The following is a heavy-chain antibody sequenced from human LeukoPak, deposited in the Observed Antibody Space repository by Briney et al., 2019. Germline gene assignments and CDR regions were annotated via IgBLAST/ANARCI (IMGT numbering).Heavy chain of an antibody. Sequence: GGSLRLSCEVSGFTFSSYAMSWVRQAPGKGLEWVSAISGSGDSTYYADSVRGRFTISRDNSKNTLYLQMNSLRAGDTAVYYCAKDSTMSGSYYGMDVWGQGTTVTVSS. J-gene: IGHJ6*02. CDR2: ISGSGDST. CDR3: AKDSTMSGSYYGMDV. D-gene: IGHD3-22*01. CDR1: GFTFSSYA. V-gene: IGHV3-23*01.